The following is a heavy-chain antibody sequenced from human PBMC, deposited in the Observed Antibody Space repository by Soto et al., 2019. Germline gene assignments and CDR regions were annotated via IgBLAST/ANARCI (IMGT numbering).Heavy chain of an antibody. CDR3: ARALDYGSGSYSGAFDI. J-gene: IGHJ3*02. CDR2: IYPGDSDT. Sequence: GESLKISCKASGYSFTSYWIAWVRQMPGKGLEWMGTIYPGDSDTRYSPSLQGQVTISADKSISTAYLQWSSLKASDTAIYYCARALDYGSGSYSGAFDIWGQGTMVTVSS. CDR1: GYSFTSYW. D-gene: IGHD3-10*01. V-gene: IGHV5-51*01.